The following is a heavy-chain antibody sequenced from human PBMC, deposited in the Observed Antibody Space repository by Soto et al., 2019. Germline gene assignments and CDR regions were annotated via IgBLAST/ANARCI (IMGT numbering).Heavy chain of an antibody. Sequence: SETLSLTCTVSGGSISGYYWSWIRQPPGKGLEWIGYIHYSGSTNSNPSLKSRVTILVDTSKNQFSLKLSSVTAADTAVYYCARHGNWNTGVDWLDPWGQGTLVTAPQ. CDR1: GGSISGYY. J-gene: IGHJ5*02. V-gene: IGHV4-59*08. CDR2: IHYSGST. CDR3: ARHGNWNTGVDWLDP. D-gene: IGHD1-1*01.